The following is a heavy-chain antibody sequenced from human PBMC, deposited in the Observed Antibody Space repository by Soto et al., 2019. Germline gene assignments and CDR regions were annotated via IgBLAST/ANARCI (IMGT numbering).Heavy chain of an antibody. CDR3: ASNSYGYIFYDS. D-gene: IGHD5-18*01. V-gene: IGHV4-30-4*01. Sequence: SETLSLTCTVSGGSISNGYYYWSRIRQPPGKGLEWIGYIYYSGSTYYNPSLKSRVTISVDTSKNQFSLKLNSVTAADTAVYYSASNSYGYIFYDSWGQGTLVTVSS. CDR2: IYYSGST. CDR1: GGSISNGYYY. J-gene: IGHJ4*02.